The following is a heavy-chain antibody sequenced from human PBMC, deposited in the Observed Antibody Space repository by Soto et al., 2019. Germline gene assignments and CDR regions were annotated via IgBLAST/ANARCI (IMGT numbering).Heavy chain of an antibody. D-gene: IGHD3-10*01. Sequence: GESLKISCKGSGYSFTSDWISWVRQMPGKGLEWMGRIDPSDSYTNYSPSFQGHVTISADKSISTAYLQWSSLKASDTAMYYCARLAMVRGVPTYGMXVWGQGTTVXVSS. CDR3: ARLAMVRGVPTYGMXV. J-gene: IGHJ6*02. CDR2: IDPSDSYT. V-gene: IGHV5-10-1*01. CDR1: GYSFTSDW.